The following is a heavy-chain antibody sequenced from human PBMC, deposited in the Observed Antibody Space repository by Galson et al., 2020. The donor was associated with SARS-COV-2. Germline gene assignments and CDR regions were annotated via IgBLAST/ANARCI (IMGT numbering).Heavy chain of an antibody. CDR1: GLSLSNARMG. CDR3: ARIRNPSGIAVAGMRYFDY. V-gene: IGHV2-26*01. Sequence: KMSGPTLVKPTEPLTLTCTVSGLSLSNARMGVSWIRQPPGKALEWLAHIFSNDEKSYSTSLKSRLTISKDTSKSQVVLTMTNMDPVDTATYYCARIRNPSGIAVAGMRYFDYWGQGTLVTVSS. J-gene: IGHJ4*02. CDR2: IFSNDEK. D-gene: IGHD6-19*01.